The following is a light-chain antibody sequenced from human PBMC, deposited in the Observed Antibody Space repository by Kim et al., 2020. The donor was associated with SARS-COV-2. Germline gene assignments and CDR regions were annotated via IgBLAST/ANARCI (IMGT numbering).Light chain of an antibody. V-gene: IGKV3-15*01. CDR3: QQYHNWPPLT. Sequence: EIVLTQSPGTLSVSPGEGVTLSCRAGQSINNNLAWYQQRPGQAPRLLIYGASTRATGIPARFIGGGSGTEFTLTISSLQSEDFAVYYCQQYHNWPPLTFGGGTKVDIK. CDR1: QSINNN. CDR2: GAS. J-gene: IGKJ4*01.